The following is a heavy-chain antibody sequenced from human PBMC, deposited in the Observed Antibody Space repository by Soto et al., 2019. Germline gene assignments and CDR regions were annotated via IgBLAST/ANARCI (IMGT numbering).Heavy chain of an antibody. J-gene: IGHJ3*02. CDR1: GFTFSNAW. CDR2: IKSKTDGGTT. D-gene: IGHD3-10*01. CDR3: TPVYTTGFPGDAFDI. V-gene: IGHV3-15*01. Sequence: EVQLVESGGGLVKPGGSLRLSCAASGFTFSNAWMSWVRQAPGKGLEWVGRIKSKTDGGTTDYAAPVKGRFTISRDDSNNTLYLQMISLKTGDTAVYYCTPVYTTGFPGDAFDIWGQGTMVTVSS.